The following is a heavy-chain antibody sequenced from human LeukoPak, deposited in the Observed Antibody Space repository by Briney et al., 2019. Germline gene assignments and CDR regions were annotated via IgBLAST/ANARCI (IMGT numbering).Heavy chain of an antibody. CDR1: GGSISSGGYY. CDR2: INHSGST. D-gene: IGHD6-13*01. CDR3: ARMAVIIAAAGHSDY. Sequence: SETLSLTCTVSGGSISSGGYYWSWIRQPPGKGLEWIGEINHSGSTNYNPSLKSRVTISVDTSKNQFSLKLSSVTAADTAVYYCARMAVIIAAAGHSDYWGQGTLVTVSS. V-gene: IGHV4-39*07. J-gene: IGHJ4*02.